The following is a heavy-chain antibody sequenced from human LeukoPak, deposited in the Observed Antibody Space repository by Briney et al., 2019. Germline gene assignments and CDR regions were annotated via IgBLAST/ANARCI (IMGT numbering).Heavy chain of an antibody. J-gene: IGHJ3*02. CDR3: ARTYDFGIGPPGDAFDN. CDR2: IRGRSDTT. D-gene: IGHD3-3*01. CDR1: GFTFTMFS. Sequence: QSGGSLRLSCAASGFTFTMFSMNWLRQAPGKGLEWIAFIRGRSDTTYYADSVQGRFTISRDNAEDSVYLQMNSLRVEDTAVYYCARTYDFGIGPPGDAFDNWGQGTLVTVFS. V-gene: IGHV3-48*01.